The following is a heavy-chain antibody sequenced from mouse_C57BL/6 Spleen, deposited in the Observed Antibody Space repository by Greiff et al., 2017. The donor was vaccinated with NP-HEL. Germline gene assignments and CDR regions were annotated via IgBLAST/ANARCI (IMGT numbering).Heavy chain of an antibody. CDR1: GYTFTDHT. V-gene: IGHV1-78*01. CDR2: IYPRDGST. Sequence: QVQLKESDAELVKPGASVKISCKVSGYTFTDHTIHWMKQRPEQGLEWIGYIYPRDGSTKYNEKFKGKATLTADKSSSTAYMQLNSLTSEDSAVYFCARGDDGYLYYYAMDYWGQGTSVTVSS. CDR3: ARGDDGYLYYYAMDY. J-gene: IGHJ4*01. D-gene: IGHD2-3*01.